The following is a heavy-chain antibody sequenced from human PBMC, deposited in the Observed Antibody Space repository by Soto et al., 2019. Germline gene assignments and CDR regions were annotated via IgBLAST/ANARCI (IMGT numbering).Heavy chain of an antibody. D-gene: IGHD1-26*01. CDR2: INAGNGNT. CDR3: ARAGDEWGIEGHVWCDP. Sequence: QVQLVQSGAEVKKPGASVKVSCKASGYTFTSYAMHWVRQAPGQRLEWMGWINAGNGNTKYSQKFQGRVTITRDTSASTAYMELSSLRSEDTAVYYCARAGDEWGIEGHVWCDPWGQGTLVTVSS. J-gene: IGHJ5*02. V-gene: IGHV1-3*01. CDR1: GYTFTSYA.